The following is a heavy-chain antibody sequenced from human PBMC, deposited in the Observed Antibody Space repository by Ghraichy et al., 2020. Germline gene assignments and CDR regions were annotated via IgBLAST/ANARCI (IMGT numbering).Heavy chain of an antibody. Sequence: SVKVSCKASGGTFSSYAISWVRQAPGQGLEWMGGIIPIFGTANYAQKFQGRVTITADESTSTAYMELSSLRSEDTAVYYCATNEYSGYDYYYYGMDVWGQGTTVTVSS. CDR1: GGTFSSYA. CDR2: IIPIFGTA. V-gene: IGHV1-69*13. D-gene: IGHD5-12*01. CDR3: ATNEYSGYDYYYYGMDV. J-gene: IGHJ6*02.